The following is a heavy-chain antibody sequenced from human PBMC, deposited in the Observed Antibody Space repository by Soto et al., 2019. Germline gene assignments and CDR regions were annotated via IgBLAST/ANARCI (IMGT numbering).Heavy chain of an antibody. Sequence: GGSLRLSCAASGFTFSSYAMSWVRQAPGKGLEWVSAISGSGGSTYYADSVKGRFTISRDNSKNTLYLQMNSLRAEDTAVYYCAKAFSGSMVRGALIDCWGQGTLVTVSS. CDR1: GFTFSSYA. CDR2: ISGSGGST. CDR3: AKAFSGSMVRGALIDC. J-gene: IGHJ4*02. V-gene: IGHV3-23*01. D-gene: IGHD3-10*01.